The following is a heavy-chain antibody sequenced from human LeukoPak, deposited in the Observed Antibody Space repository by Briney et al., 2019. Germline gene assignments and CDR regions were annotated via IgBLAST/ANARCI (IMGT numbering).Heavy chain of an antibody. V-gene: IGHV3-53*01. D-gene: IGHD3/OR15-3a*01. Sequence: GGSLRLSCAASGFTVNNNYMSWVRQAPGKGLEWVSGIYSGGSTYYADSVKGRFTISRDNSKNTLYLQMNSLRAKDTAVYYCARAGLVYYFDYWGQGTLVTVSS. CDR1: GFTVNNNY. CDR3: ARAGLVYYFDY. J-gene: IGHJ4*02. CDR2: IYSGGST.